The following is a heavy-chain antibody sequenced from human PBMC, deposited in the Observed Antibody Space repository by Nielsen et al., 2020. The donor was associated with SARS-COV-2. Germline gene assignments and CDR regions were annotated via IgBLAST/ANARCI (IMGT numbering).Heavy chain of an antibody. CDR2: ISYDGSNK. CDR1: GFTFDDYA. Sequence: GGSLRLSCAASGFTFDDYAMHWVRQAPGKGLEWVAVISYDGSNKYYADSVKGRFTISRDNSKNTLYLQMNSLRAEDTAVYYCARAVTGDWYFDYWGQGTLVTVSS. J-gene: IGHJ4*02. V-gene: IGHV3-30-3*01. D-gene: IGHD7-27*01. CDR3: ARAVTGDWYFDY.